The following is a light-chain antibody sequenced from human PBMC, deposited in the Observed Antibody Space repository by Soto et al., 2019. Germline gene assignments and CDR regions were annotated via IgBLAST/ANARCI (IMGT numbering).Light chain of an antibody. CDR1: RTDVDGHDY. J-gene: IGLJ1*01. V-gene: IGLV2-14*03. CDR2: DVH. Sequence: QSALTQPASVSGSPGQSITISCTGTRTDVDGHDYVSWYQQHPGQAPKLIIFDVHNRPSGVSSRFSGSKSGDTASLTISGLQAEDDGDYYCGSYTASAPFYVFGTGTKLTGL. CDR3: GSYTASAPFYV.